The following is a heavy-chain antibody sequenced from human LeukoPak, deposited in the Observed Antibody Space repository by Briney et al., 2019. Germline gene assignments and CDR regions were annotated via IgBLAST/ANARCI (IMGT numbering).Heavy chain of an antibody. CDR2: INPSGGST. Sequence: VASVKVSCKASGYTFTSYYMHWVRQAPGQGLEWMGIINPSGGSTNYAQKFKGRVTMTRDTSTSTVYMELSSLRSEDTAVYYCARDPELGTANYYFDYWGQGTLVTVSS. D-gene: IGHD7-27*01. V-gene: IGHV1-46*01. CDR1: GYTFTSYY. CDR3: ARDPELGTANYYFDY. J-gene: IGHJ4*02.